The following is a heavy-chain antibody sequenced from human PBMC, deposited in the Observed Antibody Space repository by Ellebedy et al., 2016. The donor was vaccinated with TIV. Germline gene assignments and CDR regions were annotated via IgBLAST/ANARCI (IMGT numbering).Heavy chain of an antibody. D-gene: IGHD5-18*01. Sequence: MPSETLSLTCTVSGSSVSSISYYWGWIRQPPGKGLEWIGSVDYSGTTYNNPSLESRVTVSVDTSKNQFSLKLSSVTAADTAVYYCARSLDTAMANYDYWGQGTLVTVSS. CDR2: VDYSGTT. CDR1: GSSVSSISYY. V-gene: IGHV4-39*01. CDR3: ARSLDTAMANYDY. J-gene: IGHJ4*02.